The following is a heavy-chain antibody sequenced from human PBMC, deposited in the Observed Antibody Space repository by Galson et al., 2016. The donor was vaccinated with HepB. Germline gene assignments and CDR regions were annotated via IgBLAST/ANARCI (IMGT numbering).Heavy chain of an antibody. CDR1: GFAFSDAW. D-gene: IGHD2-2*01. CDR2: VSDDGTHT. Sequence: SLRLSCAASGFAFSDAWMTWVRQAPGKGLEWVAIVSDDGTHTDYADSVKGRFTISRDSSKNTLYLQMNSLRAKDTSMYYCARSSSCSTINCFLPFDSWGLGTLVTVSS. J-gene: IGHJ4*02. V-gene: IGHV3-30-3*01. CDR3: ARSSSCSTINCFLPFDS.